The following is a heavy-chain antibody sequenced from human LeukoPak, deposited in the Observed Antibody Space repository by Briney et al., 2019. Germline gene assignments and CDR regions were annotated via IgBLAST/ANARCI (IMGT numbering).Heavy chain of an antibody. CDR3: ASLPETYSSGLYTVDY. J-gene: IGHJ4*02. V-gene: IGHV1-69*13. CDR2: IIPLFGTP. Sequence: SVKVSCKASGGTFSSYAISWVRQAPGQGLEWMGGIIPLFGTPNYAQRFQGRLTITADESTNTVYMELSSLRFDDTAVYYCASLPETYSSGLYTVDYWGQGTLLTVSS. CDR1: GGTFSSYA. D-gene: IGHD6-19*01.